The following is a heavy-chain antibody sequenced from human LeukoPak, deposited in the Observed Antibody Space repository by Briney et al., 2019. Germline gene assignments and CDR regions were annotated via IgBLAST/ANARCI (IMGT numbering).Heavy chain of an antibody. V-gene: IGHV4-39*01. CDR3: ARLSMVRGVISTAFDY. CDR1: GGSISSSSYY. J-gene: IGHJ4*02. D-gene: IGHD3-10*01. CDR2: IYYSGST. Sequence: SETLSLTCTVSGGSISSSSYYWGWIRQPPGKGLEWIGSIYYSGSTYYNPSLKSRVTISVDTSKNQFSLKLSSVTAADTAVYYCARLSMVRGVISTAFDYWGQGTLVTVSS.